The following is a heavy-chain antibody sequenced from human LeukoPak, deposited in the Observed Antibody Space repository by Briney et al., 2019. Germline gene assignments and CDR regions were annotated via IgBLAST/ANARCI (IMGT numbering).Heavy chain of an antibody. D-gene: IGHD6-19*01. V-gene: IGHV4-34*01. Sequence: SETLSLTCAVYGGSFSGYYWSWIRQPPGKGLEWIGEINHSGSTNYNPSLKSRVTISVDTSKNQCSLKLSSVTAADTAVYYCARDSSGWFRKGFDYWGQGTLVTVSS. CDR3: ARDSSGWFRKGFDY. CDR1: GGSFSGYY. J-gene: IGHJ4*02. CDR2: INHSGST.